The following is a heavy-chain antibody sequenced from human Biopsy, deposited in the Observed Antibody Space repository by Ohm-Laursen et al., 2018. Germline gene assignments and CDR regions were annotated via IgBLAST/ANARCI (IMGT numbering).Heavy chain of an antibody. CDR1: GFSFSSYG. CDR3: ARPTNARAGGAPFDI. CDR2: LWYDGTNK. D-gene: IGHD1-1*01. V-gene: IGHV3-33*01. Sequence: SLRLSCAASGFSFSSYGMHWVRQAPGKELEWVAVLWYDGTNKYYADSVKGRFTISRDNSKNTLYLQMNSLRAEDTAMYYCARPTNARAGGAPFDIWGQGTMVTVSS. J-gene: IGHJ3*02.